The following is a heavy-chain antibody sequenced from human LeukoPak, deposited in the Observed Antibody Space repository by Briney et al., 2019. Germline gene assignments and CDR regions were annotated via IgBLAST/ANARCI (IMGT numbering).Heavy chain of an antibody. CDR1: GGSISSYY. CDR3: ARSLGYDDREHYFDY. V-gene: IGHV4-4*09. J-gene: IGHJ4*02. Sequence: PSESLSLTCTVSGGSISSYYWSWIRQPPGKGLEWIGYTYTSGSTNYNPSLKSRVTISVDTSKNQFSLKLSSVTAADTAVYYCARSLGYDDREHYFDYWGQGTLVTVSS. D-gene: IGHD5-12*01. CDR2: TYTSGST.